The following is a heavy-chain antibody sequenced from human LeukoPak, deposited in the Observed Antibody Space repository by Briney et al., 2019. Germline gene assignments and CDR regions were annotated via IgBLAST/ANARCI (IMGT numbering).Heavy chain of an antibody. D-gene: IGHD2-2*01. J-gene: IGHJ6*02. V-gene: IGHV3-11*01. CDR2: ISSSGDSL. CDR1: GFTFSDYY. CDR3: AREVVVVPDYYYYGLDV. Sequence: GGSLRLSCAASGFTFSDYYMTWIRQAPGKGLEWISFISSSGDSLYYADSVEGRFTISRDNAKDSVYLQMNSLRAEDTAVYYCAREVVVVPDYYYYGLDVWGQGTTVTVSS.